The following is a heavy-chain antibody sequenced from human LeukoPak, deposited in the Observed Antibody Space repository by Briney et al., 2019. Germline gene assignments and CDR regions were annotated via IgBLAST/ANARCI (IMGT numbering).Heavy chain of an antibody. CDR1: GFTFRTYD. Sequence: PGGSLRLSCAASGFTFRTYDMHWVRQVSGEGLEWVVTIGTTGDTYYACSVKGRFTISREDGKNSLFLQMNSLRAGDTAAYYCTRDIAGSGTAMDVWGKGTTVTVSS. CDR2: IGTTGDT. D-gene: IGHD2-15*01. J-gene: IGHJ6*03. V-gene: IGHV3-13*01. CDR3: TRDIAGSGTAMDV.